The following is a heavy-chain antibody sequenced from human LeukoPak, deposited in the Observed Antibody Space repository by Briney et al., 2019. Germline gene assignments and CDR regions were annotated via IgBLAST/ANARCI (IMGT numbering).Heavy chain of an antibody. CDR2: IYYSGST. CDR1: GGSISSYY. J-gene: IGHJ4*02. Sequence: PSETLSLTCTVSGGSISSYYWSWIRQPPGKGLEWIGFIYYSGSTNYNPSLKSRVTISVDTSKNQFSLRLSSVTAADTAVYFCARGGPYSLDYWGLGTLVTVSS. V-gene: IGHV4-59*12. CDR3: ARGGPYSLDY. D-gene: IGHD2-15*01.